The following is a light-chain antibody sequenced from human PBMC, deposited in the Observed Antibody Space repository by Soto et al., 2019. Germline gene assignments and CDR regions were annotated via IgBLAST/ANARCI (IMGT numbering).Light chain of an antibody. CDR3: SSYTSTSTYV. CDR1: SSDVGGFTY. J-gene: IGLJ1*01. CDR2: DVS. Sequence: QSASVSGSPGQSIAISCTGTSSDVGGFTYVSWFQQHPGIAPKLIIYDVSHRPSGVSDRFSGSKSGNTASLTISWLQAEDEADYYCSSYTSTSTYVFGTGTKVTVL. V-gene: IGLV2-14*03.